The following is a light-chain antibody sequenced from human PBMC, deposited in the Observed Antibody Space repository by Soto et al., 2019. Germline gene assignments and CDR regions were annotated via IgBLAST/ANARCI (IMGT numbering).Light chain of an antibody. V-gene: IGLV2-14*01. J-gene: IGLJ1*01. CDR3: SSYSISTAYL. CDR2: EVS. Sequence: QSALTQPASVSGSPGRSITISCTGTSSDVGGYDYVSWYQLHPGKAPKLMVFEVSNRPSGVSYRFSGSKSGNTASLTISGLQAEDEADYFCSSYSISTAYLFGTGTRSPS. CDR1: SSDVGGYDY.